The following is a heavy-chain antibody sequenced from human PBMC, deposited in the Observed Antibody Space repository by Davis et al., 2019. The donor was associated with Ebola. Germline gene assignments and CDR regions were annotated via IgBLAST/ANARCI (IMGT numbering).Heavy chain of an antibody. CDR1: GFTFSSYA. V-gene: IGHV3-30*03. D-gene: IGHD5-12*01. CDR2: SSSDGSK. Sequence: GESLKISCAASGFTFSSYAMSWVRQAPGKGLEWVALSSSDGSKFHSDSVKGRFSVSRDNSKNTLYLQMNSLTAEDTAVYYCVARNFDSGGQGTLVTVSS. J-gene: IGHJ4*02. CDR3: VARNFDS.